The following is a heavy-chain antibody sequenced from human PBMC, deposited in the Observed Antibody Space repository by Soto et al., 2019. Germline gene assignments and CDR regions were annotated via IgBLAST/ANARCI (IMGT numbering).Heavy chain of an antibody. J-gene: IGHJ5*02. CDR1: GFTFSSYS. Sequence: EVQLVESGGGLVQPGGYLRLSCAASGFTFSSYSMNWVRQAPGKGLEWVSYISSSSSTIYYADSVKGRFTISRDNAKNSLYLQMNSLRAEDTAVYYCARGNQLLWRWFDLWGQGTLVTVSS. D-gene: IGHD2-2*01. CDR2: ISSSSSTI. V-gene: IGHV3-48*01. CDR3: ARGNQLLWRWFDL.